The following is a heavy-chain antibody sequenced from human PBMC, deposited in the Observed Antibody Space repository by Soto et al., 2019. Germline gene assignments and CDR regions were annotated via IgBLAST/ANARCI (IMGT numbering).Heavy chain of an antibody. V-gene: IGHV3-21*02. D-gene: IGHD3-10*01. J-gene: IGHJ6*02. CDR1: GFTFSTYS. Sequence: EVQLVESGGGLGKPGGSLRLSCAASGFTFSTYSMNWVRQAPGKGLEWVSSISSGSSYIYYADSVKGRFTISRDNAKNSLYLQMNSLRVEDTATYYCAGEPEYYYGLDVWGQGTTVTVSS. CDR2: ISSGSSYI. CDR3: AGEPEYYYGLDV.